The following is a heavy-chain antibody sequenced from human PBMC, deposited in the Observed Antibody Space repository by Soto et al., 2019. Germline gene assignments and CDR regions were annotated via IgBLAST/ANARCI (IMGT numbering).Heavy chain of an antibody. D-gene: IGHD1-1*01. V-gene: IGHV3-64D*06. Sequence: DAPGKRLEYVGAIINNRGSTYYADSMKGRFTISRDNSKSTVFLKMSRLRPHHAATYLRVHAHDLLLLGLDLWGRETQVTVSS. CDR3: VHAHDLLLLGLDL. J-gene: IGHJ4*01. CDR2: IINNRGST.